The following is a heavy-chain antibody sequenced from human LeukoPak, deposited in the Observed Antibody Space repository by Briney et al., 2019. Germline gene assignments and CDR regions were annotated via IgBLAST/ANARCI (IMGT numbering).Heavy chain of an antibody. Sequence: GGSLRLSCAASGFTFSSYGMHWVHQAPGKGLEWVAVISYDGSNKYYADSVKGRFTISRDNSKNTLYLQMNSLRAEDTAVYYCAKVALTGYSSGWLDYWGQGTLVTVSS. CDR1: GFTFSSYG. V-gene: IGHV3-30*18. CDR2: ISYDGSNK. D-gene: IGHD6-19*01. CDR3: AKVALTGYSSGWLDY. J-gene: IGHJ4*02.